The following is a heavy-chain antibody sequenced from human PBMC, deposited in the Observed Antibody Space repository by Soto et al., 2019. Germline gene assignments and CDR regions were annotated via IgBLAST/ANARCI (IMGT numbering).Heavy chain of an antibody. CDR2: IDVGSANA. J-gene: IGHJ4*02. D-gene: IGHD1-1*01. CDR3: ADDGGGYINGLARH. CDR1: GFTFSSSA. Sequence: QMQLVQSGPEVKKPGTSVKVSCKTSGFTFSSSAVHWVRQARGHRLQWIGWIDVGSANANYAKMLQERVTISRDMSTRPAYMDVRSLRPEGAAVYNFADDGGGYINGLARHWGPGPLVTVSS. V-gene: IGHV1-58*01.